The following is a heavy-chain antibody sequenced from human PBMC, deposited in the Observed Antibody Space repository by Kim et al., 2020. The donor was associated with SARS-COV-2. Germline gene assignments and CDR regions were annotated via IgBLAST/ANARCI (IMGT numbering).Heavy chain of an antibody. V-gene: IGHV3-48*02. CDR3: VRDRMGGAFDI. D-gene: IGHD3-16*01. CDR2: ITKSSTTI. CDR1: GFTFSAYD. Sequence: GGSLRLSCATSGFTFSAYDMNWVRQAPGKGLEWLSFITKSSTTIYYADSVKGRFTTSRDNAKNSLHLQMYSLKDEDTAVYHCVRDRMGGAFDIWGQGTLVTVSS. J-gene: IGHJ3*02.